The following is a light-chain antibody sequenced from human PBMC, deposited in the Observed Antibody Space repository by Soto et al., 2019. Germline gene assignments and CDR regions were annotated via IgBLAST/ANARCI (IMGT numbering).Light chain of an antibody. CDR2: EVN. V-gene: IGLV2-14*01. CDR3: TSCITANTRCV. Sequence: QSPLTQPASVSLSPGQSITISCTGTSSDIGRYNYVSLFQQHPGKVPKLVIFEVNYRPSGVSDRFSGSKSGNTASLTITGLQAEDEADYYCTSCITANTRCVFGSGTKVTVL. J-gene: IGLJ1*01. CDR1: SSDIGRYNY.